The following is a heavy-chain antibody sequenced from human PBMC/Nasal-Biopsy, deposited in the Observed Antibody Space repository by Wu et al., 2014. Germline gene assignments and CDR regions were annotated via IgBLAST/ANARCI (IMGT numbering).Heavy chain of an antibody. V-gene: IGHV5-51*01. D-gene: IGHD6-19*01. CDR2: IYPDDSDT. J-gene: IGHJ5*02. Sequence: VKKPGESLKISCKGSGYTFNSYWIGWVRHMPGKGLEWMGNIYPDDSDTRYSPSFEGQVSISADKSINTAYLQWNSLKASDTAMYYCARVGGSGWLRGDNWFDPLGPGNPGHRLL. CDR3: ARVGGSGWLRGDNWFDP. CDR1: GYTFNSYW.